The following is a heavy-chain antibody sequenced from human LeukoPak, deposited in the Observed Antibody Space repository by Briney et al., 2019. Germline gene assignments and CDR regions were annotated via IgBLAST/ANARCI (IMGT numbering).Heavy chain of an antibody. CDR3: TTVIMGTPKDDY. V-gene: IGHV3-15*01. CDR2: IRSEADGGTL. D-gene: IGHD4-23*01. Sequence: GGSLRLSCAASEFILINAWMSWVRQAPGKGLEWVGRIRSEADGGTLDYAALVKGRFTISRDASKNTLYPQMNSLKTEDTAVYYCTTVIMGTPKDDYWGQGTLVTVSS. J-gene: IGHJ4*02. CDR1: EFILINAW.